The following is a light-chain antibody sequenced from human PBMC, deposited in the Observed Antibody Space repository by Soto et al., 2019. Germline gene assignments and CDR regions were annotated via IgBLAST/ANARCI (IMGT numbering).Light chain of an antibody. CDR3: QSYDSSPV. CDR2: GNS. CDR1: SSNIGAGYD. V-gene: IGLV1-40*01. J-gene: IGLJ2*01. Sequence: HFVLTQPPSVSGAPGQRVTISCTGSSSNIGAGYDVHWYQQLPGTAPKLLIYGNSNRPSGVPDRFSGSKSGTSASLAITGLQAEDEADYYCQSYDSSPVFGGGTKLTVL.